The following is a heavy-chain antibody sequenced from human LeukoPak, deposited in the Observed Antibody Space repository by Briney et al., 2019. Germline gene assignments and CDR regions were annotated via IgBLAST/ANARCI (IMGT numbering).Heavy chain of an antibody. V-gene: IGHV4-59*01. CDR1: GGSISSYY. CDR2: IYYSGST. D-gene: IGHD3-16*01. CDR3: ARSSAYDDYAWGSYRPRYYFDY. Sequence: SETLSLTCTVSGGSISSYYWSWIRQPPGKGLEWIGYIYYSGSTNYNPSLKSRVTISVDTSKNQFSLKLSSVTAADTAVYYCARSSAYDDYAWGSYRPRYYFDYWGQGTLVTVSS. J-gene: IGHJ4*02.